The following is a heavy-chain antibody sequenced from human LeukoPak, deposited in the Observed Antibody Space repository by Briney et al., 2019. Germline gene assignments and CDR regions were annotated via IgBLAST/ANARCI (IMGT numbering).Heavy chain of an antibody. D-gene: IGHD6-13*01. V-gene: IGHV1-18*01. J-gene: IGHJ4*02. CDR3: ARDPSQYSSSSYYFDY. Sequence: NLQGRVTMTTDTSTSTAYMELRSLRSDDTAVYYCARDPSQYSSSSYYFDYWGQGTLVTVSS.